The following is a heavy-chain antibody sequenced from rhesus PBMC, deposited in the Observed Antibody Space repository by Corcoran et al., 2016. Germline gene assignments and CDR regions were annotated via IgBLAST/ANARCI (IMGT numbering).Heavy chain of an antibody. CDR3: ANLGSYTRTLDY. CDR1: GFTFRAYS. CDR2: ISNDGGST. V-gene: IGHV3-178*02. D-gene: IGHD1-38*01. Sequence: EVTVVESGGGLAKPGGSLRLSCAASGFTFRAYSLDWVRQAPGKGLEWVSRISNDGGSTWYADSVKGRFTISRENAKNTLYFQMNSLRPEDTAVYYCANLGSYTRTLDYWGPGVLVTVSS. J-gene: IGHJ4*01.